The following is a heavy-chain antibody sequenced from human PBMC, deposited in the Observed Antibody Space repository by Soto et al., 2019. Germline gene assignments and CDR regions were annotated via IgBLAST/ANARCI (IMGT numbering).Heavy chain of an antibody. D-gene: IGHD2-8*01. CDR2: INSNNGNT. CDR1: GYTFTSYG. J-gene: IGHJ5*02. Sequence: ASVKVSCKASGYTFTSYGISWVRQAPGQGLEWMGWINSNNGNTDYAQMLQGRLTMTTDTSTTTVYMELRSLRSDDTAVYFCARDPRRPQYCTNGVCYTPWFDPWGQGTLVTVSS. V-gene: IGHV1-18*01. CDR3: ARDPRRPQYCTNGVCYTPWFDP.